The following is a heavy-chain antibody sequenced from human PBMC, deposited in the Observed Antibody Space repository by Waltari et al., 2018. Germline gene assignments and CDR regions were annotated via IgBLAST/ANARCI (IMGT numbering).Heavy chain of an antibody. Sequence: QVQLVQSGAEVKKPGASVKVSCKASGYTFTSYAMHWVRQAPGQRLEWMGWINAGNVNTKYAQEFQGRVTITRDTSASTAYMELSSLRSEDMAVYYCARDKELLSPGAYLDYWGQGTLVTVSS. V-gene: IGHV1-3*03. CDR3: ARDKELLSPGAYLDY. D-gene: IGHD1-26*01. J-gene: IGHJ4*02. CDR1: GYTFTSYA. CDR2: INAGNVNT.